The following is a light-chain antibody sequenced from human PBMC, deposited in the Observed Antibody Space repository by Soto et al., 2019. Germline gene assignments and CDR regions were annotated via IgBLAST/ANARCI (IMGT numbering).Light chain of an antibody. Sequence: QSVLTQPASVSGSPGQSITVSCTGTSSDVGGYNYVSWYQQLPGKAPKLIIYDVSNRPSGVSNRFSGSKSGNTASLSISGLQAEDEADYYCSSYTSSGTLVVFGGGTKLTVL. CDR2: DVS. CDR3: SSYTSSGTLVV. CDR1: SSDVGGYNY. J-gene: IGLJ2*01. V-gene: IGLV2-14*01.